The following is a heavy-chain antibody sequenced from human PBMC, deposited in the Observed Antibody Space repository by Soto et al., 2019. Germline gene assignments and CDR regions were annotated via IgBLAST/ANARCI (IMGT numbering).Heavy chain of an antibody. CDR2: ISYDGSNK. V-gene: IGHV3-30-3*01. CDR3: AREIQPPQRSGMDV. D-gene: IGHD5-18*01. CDR1: GFTFSSYA. J-gene: IGHJ6*02. Sequence: QVQLVESGGGVVQPGRSLRLSCAASGFTFSSYAMHWVRQAPGKGLEWVAVISYDGSNKYYADSVKGRFTISRDNSKNTLYLQMNSLRAEDTAVYYCAREIQPPQRSGMDVCGQGTTVTVSS.